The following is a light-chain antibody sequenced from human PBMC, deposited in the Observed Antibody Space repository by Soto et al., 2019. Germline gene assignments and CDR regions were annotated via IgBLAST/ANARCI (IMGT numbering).Light chain of an antibody. CDR1: QSVGGA. J-gene: IGKJ4*01. V-gene: IGKV3-15*01. Sequence: EIVMTQFPATLSVSPGETATLSCRASQSVGGAVAWYQHKPGQAPRLLIVGASIKATGVPGRFSGGGSGTEFTLTIRSLQSEDFAVYYYQQYANCPPLTFGGGTTVEIK. CDR3: QQYANCPPLT. CDR2: GAS.